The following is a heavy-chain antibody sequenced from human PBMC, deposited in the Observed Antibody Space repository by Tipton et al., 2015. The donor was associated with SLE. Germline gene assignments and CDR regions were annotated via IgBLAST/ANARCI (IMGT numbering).Heavy chain of an antibody. Sequence: QLVQSGAEVKKPGASVKVSCKASGYTFTSYGISWVRQAPGQGLEWMGWISAYNGNTNYAQKLQGRVTMTRDTSISTAYMELSRLRSDDTAVYYCARDSGSSGYFDYWGQGTLVTVSS. V-gene: IGHV1-18*01. D-gene: IGHD6-6*01. CDR3: ARDSGSSGYFDY. J-gene: IGHJ4*02. CDR2: ISAYNGNT. CDR1: GYTFTSYG.